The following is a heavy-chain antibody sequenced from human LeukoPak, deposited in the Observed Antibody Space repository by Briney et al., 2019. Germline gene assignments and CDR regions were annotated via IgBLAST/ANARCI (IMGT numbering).Heavy chain of an antibody. CDR3: ATDPPGYGSGSYIPVS. Sequence: GASVKVSCKVSGYTLTELSMHWVRQAPGKGLEWMGGFDPEDGETIYAQKFQGRATMTEDTSTDTAYMELSSLRSEDTAVYYCATDPPGYGSGSYIPVSWGQGTLVTVSS. J-gene: IGHJ4*02. CDR1: GYTLTELS. V-gene: IGHV1-24*01. CDR2: FDPEDGET. D-gene: IGHD3-10*01.